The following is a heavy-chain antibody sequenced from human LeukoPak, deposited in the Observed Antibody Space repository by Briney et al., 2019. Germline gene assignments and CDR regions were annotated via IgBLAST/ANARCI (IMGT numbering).Heavy chain of an antibody. CDR1: GFTFSDYW. D-gene: IGHD1-26*01. V-gene: IGHV3-7*01. CDR3: ARDPSGTLFDF. CDR2: IMQDGSEK. Sequence: GGSLRLSCAASGFTFSDYWMAWVRQAPGKGLECVANIMQDGSEKYFVDSVKGRFTISRDNAKNSLYLRMNSLRAEDTAVYYCARDPSGTLFDFWGQEALVTVSS. J-gene: IGHJ4*02.